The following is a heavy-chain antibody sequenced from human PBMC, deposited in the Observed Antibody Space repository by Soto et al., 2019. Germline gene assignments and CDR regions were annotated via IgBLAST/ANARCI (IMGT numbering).Heavy chain of an antibody. CDR2: ISWNSGSI. D-gene: IGHD1-7*01. V-gene: IGHV3-9*01. J-gene: IGHJ3*02. CDR1: GFTFDDYA. CDR3: AKDRNWNYLGAFDI. Sequence: EVQLVESGGGLVQPGRSLRLSCAASGFTFDDYAMHWVRQAPGKGLEWVSGISWNSGSIGYADSVKGRFTISRDNAKNSLYLQMNSPRAEDTALYYCAKDRNWNYLGAFDIWGQGTMVTVSS.